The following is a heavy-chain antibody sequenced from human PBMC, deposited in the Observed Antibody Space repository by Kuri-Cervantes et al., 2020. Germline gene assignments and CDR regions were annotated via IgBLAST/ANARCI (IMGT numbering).Heavy chain of an antibody. Sequence: SETLSLTCTVSGGSISSGSYYWSWIRQPAGKGLEWIGRIYTSGSTNYNPSLKSRVTISVDTSKNQFSLKLSSVTAADTAAYYCASGVVITGIGYYYGMDVWGQGTTVTVSS. V-gene: IGHV4-61*02. CDR3: ASGVVITGIGYYYGMDV. J-gene: IGHJ6*02. CDR1: GGSISSGSYY. CDR2: IYTSGST. D-gene: IGHD3-3*01.